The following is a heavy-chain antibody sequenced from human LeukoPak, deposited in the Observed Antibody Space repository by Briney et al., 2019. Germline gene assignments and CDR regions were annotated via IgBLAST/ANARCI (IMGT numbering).Heavy chain of an antibody. V-gene: IGHV4-4*07. Sequence: SATLSLTCTVSGASINTYFWSWIRQPAGKRLEWIGRFYASGTTYYNPSLRSRVSLSIDTSKNQLSLNLSSVTAADTALYYCAKTHCGGGSCDKFDSWAREFWSPSPQ. CDR1: GASINTYF. J-gene: IGHJ5*01. CDR2: FYASGTT. CDR3: AKTHCGGGSCDKFDS. D-gene: IGHD2-15*01.